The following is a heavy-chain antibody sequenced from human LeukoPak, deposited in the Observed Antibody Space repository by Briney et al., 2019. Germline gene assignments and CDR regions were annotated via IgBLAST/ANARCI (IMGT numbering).Heavy chain of an antibody. CDR2: IYPGDSNT. D-gene: IGHD5-12*01. CDR1: GCSFTNYW. J-gene: IGHJ5*02. CDR3: ARDRISDYDSGVSWCDP. V-gene: IGHV5-51*01. Sequence: GGALQISFRGSGCSFTNYWIVWVRQMPGRGLEYMEVIYPGDSNTRYSPSFQGQVTISADKSISTAYPQWSSLKASDTAMYYCARDRISDYDSGVSWCDPWGQGTLVTVSS.